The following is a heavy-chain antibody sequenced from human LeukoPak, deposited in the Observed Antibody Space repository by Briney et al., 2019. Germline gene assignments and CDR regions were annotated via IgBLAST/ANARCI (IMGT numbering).Heavy chain of an antibody. J-gene: IGHJ6*02. D-gene: IGHD6-19*01. CDR2: IIPIFGTA. CDR1: GGTFSSYA. V-gene: IGHV1-69*13. CDR3: ARPPEDPPESVADYYYYGMDV. Sequence: ASVKVSCKASGGTFSSYAISWVRQAPGQGLEWMGGIIPIFGTANYAQKFQGRVTITAGESTSTAYMELSSLRSEDTAVYYCARPPEDPPESVADYYYYGMDVWGQGTTVTVSS.